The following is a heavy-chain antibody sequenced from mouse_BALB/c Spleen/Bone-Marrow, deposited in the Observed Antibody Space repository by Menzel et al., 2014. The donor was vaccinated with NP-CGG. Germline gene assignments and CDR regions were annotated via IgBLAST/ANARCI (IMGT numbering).Heavy chain of an antibody. CDR2: ISYSGRT. D-gene: IGHD2-14*01. CDR1: GYSITSDYA. J-gene: IGHJ4*01. CDR3: AKYRYDDYYAMDY. Sequence: EVKLMESGPGLVKPSQSLSLTCTVTGYSITSDYAWNWIRQFPGNKLEWMGYISYSGRTSYNPSLKRRISITRDTTKNQFFRQLNSVTTEDAATYYCAKYRYDDYYAMDYWGQGTSVTVSS. V-gene: IGHV3-2*02.